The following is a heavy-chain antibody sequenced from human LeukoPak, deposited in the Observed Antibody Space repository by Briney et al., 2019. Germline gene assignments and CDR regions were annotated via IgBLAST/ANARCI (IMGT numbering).Heavy chain of an antibody. J-gene: IGHJ5*02. CDR3: ARNCSTTGTTLLKYNCFDP. CDR2: IYYSGST. CDR1: GGSIISSSCY. V-gene: IGHV4-39*01. D-gene: IGHD1-1*01. Sequence: PSETLSLTCTVSGGSIISSSCYWGWIRQPPGKGLEWIGSIYYSGSTHYNQSLKSRVTISVDTSKNQFSLKLSSVTAADTAVYSCARNCSTTGTTLLKYNCFDPRGQGTVVTVSS.